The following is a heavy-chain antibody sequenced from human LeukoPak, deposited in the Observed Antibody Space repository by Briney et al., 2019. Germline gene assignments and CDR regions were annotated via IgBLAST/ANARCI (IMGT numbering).Heavy chain of an antibody. D-gene: IGHD2-2*01. CDR2: ISYNGSP. J-gene: IGHJ4*02. CDR3: ARFRGTSSWHQEVFDY. Sequence: SETLSLTCSVSGGSISTYNWNWIRQPPGKGLEWIGYISYNGSPDYNPSFKSRVTMSVDTSKGHFSLKLTSLTAADTAVYYCARFRGTSSWHQEVFDYRGQGTLVTVSS. CDR1: GGSISTYN. V-gene: IGHV4-59*08.